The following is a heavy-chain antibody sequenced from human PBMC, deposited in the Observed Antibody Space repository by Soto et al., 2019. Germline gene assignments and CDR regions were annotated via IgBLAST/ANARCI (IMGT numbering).Heavy chain of an antibody. CDR3: AMEYCSSTSCYRDY. CDR1: GGTFSSYT. Sequence: QVQLVQSGAEVKKPGSSVKVSCKASGGTFSSYTINWVRQAPGQGLEWMGRIIPILGIANYAQKFQGRVTIXAXKXXSTAYMELSSLRSEDTAVYYCAMEYCSSTSCYRDYWGQGTLVTVSS. D-gene: IGHD2-2*02. CDR2: IIPILGIA. V-gene: IGHV1-69*02. J-gene: IGHJ4*02.